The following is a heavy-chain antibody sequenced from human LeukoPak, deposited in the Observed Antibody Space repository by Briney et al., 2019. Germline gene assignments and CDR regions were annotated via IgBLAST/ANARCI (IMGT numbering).Heavy chain of an antibody. CDR2: INHSGST. CDR1: GGSFSGYY. CDR3: ARNPPGYSSSWTFDY. J-gene: IGHJ4*02. Sequence: PSETLSLTCAVYGGSFSGYYWSWIRQPPGKGLEWIGEINHSGSTNYNPSLKSRVTISVDTSKNQFSLKLSSVTAADTAVYYCARNPPGYSSSWTFDYWGQGTLVTVSS. D-gene: IGHD6-13*01. V-gene: IGHV4-34*01.